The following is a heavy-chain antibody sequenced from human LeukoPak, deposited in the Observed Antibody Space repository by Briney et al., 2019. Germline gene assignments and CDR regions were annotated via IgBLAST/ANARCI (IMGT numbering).Heavy chain of an antibody. CDR3: ARDLGWFHFDS. V-gene: IGHV3-9*01. J-gene: IGHJ4*02. D-gene: IGHD2-15*01. CDR1: GFTFDDYA. CDR2: ISWNSGSI. Sequence: GWSLRLSGAASGFTFDDYAMRWVRQAPGKGLEWVSGISWNSGSIGYADSVKGRFTISRDNAKNSLFLQMNSVRAEDAAIYYCARDLGWFHFDSWGQGTLVTVSS.